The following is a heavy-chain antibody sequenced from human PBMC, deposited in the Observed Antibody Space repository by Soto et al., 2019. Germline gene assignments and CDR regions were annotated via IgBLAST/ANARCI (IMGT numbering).Heavy chain of an antibody. CDR3: TTDSLFTGVLVRFDF. CDR2: IRSKTSGGTT. J-gene: IGHJ4*01. CDR1: GFTLSNAW. Sequence: LGGSLRLSCAASGFTLSNAWINWVRQAPGKGLEWVGRIRSKTSGGTTDFAAPVKGRFAISRDDSKDMVYLQMNSLRTEDTALYYCTTDSLFTGVLVRFDFWGHGTLVTVSS. V-gene: IGHV3-15*07. D-gene: IGHD2-8*02.